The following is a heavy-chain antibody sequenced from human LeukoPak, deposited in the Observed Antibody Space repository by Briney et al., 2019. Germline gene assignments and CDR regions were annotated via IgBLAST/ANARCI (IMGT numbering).Heavy chain of an antibody. D-gene: IGHD1-20*01. Sequence: PSETLSLTCSVSGGSISGYYWSWIRQPPGKELEWIGSVYYSENTKYNPSLESRATISLDTSKNQFSLRLNSVTTADTAVYFCTRRVAITGTPKAYFDFWGQGTLVTVSS. J-gene: IGHJ4*02. V-gene: IGHV4-59*08. CDR3: TRRVAITGTPKAYFDF. CDR1: GGSISGYY. CDR2: VYYSENT.